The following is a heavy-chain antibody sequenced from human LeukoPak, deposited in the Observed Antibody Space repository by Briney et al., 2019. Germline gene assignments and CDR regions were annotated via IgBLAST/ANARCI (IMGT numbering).Heavy chain of an antibody. CDR1: GFTFSSLA. V-gene: IGHV3-23*01. Sequence: GGSLRLSCVASGFTFSSLAMHWVRQAPGKGLEWVSAISGSGDSTYYGDSVKGRFTISRDNSKNTLYLQMNSLRAEDTAVYYCAKTRPLDSSSWSHGDYWGQGTLVTVSS. J-gene: IGHJ4*02. CDR2: ISGSGDST. CDR3: AKTRPLDSSSWSHGDY. D-gene: IGHD6-13*01.